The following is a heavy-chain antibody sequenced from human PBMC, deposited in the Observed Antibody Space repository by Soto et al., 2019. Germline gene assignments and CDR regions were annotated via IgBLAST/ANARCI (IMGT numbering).Heavy chain of an antibody. Sequence: SVKVSCKASGGIFSTYIISWVRQAPGQGLEWLGGIIPIFGTPNYAQKFQGRVTISANESTSTAYMELSSLRSEDTAIYFCARVDYDSNDYYRRWWFDSWGQGTQVTVSS. V-gene: IGHV1-69*13. CDR1: GGIFSTYI. J-gene: IGHJ5*01. D-gene: IGHD3-22*01. CDR2: IIPIFGTP. CDR3: ARVDYDSNDYYRRWWFDS.